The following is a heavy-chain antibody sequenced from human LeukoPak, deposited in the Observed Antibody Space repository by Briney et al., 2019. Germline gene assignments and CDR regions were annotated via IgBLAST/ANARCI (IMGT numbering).Heavy chain of an antibody. Sequence: GGSLRLSCAASGFTFSSYSMNWVRQAPGKGLEWVSSISSSSSYTYYADSVKGRFTISRDNAKNSLYLQMNSLRAEDTAVYYCARDRRIAVAGTGWFDPWGQGTLVTVSS. J-gene: IGHJ5*02. CDR1: GFTFSSYS. D-gene: IGHD6-19*01. CDR2: ISSSSSYT. V-gene: IGHV3-21*01. CDR3: ARDRRIAVAGTGWFDP.